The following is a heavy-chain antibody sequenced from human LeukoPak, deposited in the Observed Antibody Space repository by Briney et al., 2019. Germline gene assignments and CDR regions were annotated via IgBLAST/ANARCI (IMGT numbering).Heavy chain of an antibody. D-gene: IGHD3-22*01. CDR2: ISYDGSNK. J-gene: IGHJ4*02. CDR3: ARGIAEESYYDSSGYYGDY. V-gene: IGHV3-30-3*01. CDR1: GFTFSSYA. Sequence: GRSLRLSCAASGFTFSSYAMHWVRQAPGKGLEWVAVISYDGSNKYYADSVKGRFTISRDNSKNTLYLQMNSLRAEDTAVYYCARGIAEESYYDSSGYYGDYWGQGTLVTVSS.